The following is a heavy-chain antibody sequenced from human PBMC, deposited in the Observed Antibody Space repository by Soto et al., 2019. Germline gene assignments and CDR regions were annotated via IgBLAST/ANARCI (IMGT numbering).Heavy chain of an antibody. D-gene: IGHD6-13*01. CDR2: IYTSGST. CDR1: GGSISSYY. Sequence: SESLSLSYTVSGGSISSYYWSWIRQPAGKGLEWIGRIYTSGSTNYNPSLKSRVTMSVDTSKNQFSLKLSSVTAADTAVYYCARDLSIAAAGRLSKIDYWGQGTLVTVSS. V-gene: IGHV4-4*07. CDR3: ARDLSIAAAGRLSKIDY. J-gene: IGHJ4*02.